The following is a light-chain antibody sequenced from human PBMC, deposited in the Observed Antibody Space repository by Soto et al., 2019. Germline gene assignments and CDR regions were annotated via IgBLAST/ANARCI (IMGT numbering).Light chain of an antibody. CDR1: QGFITW. CDR3: QQADSFPLT. V-gene: IGKV1-12*01. Sequence: DIQMTQSPSSVSASVGDRVTITCRASQGFITWVVWYQQKPGKAPKFLMSGASNLQSGVPSRFSGTKSGTDFTLTISSLQPEDIATYYCQQADSFPLTFGGGTKVEI. CDR2: GAS. J-gene: IGKJ4*01.